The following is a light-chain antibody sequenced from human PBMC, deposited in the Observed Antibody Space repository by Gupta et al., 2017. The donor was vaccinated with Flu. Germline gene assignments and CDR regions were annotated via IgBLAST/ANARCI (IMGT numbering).Light chain of an antibody. CDR1: QSISSN. CDR2: HAS. J-gene: IGKJ1*01. CDR3: QQYHSGPPLT. V-gene: IGKV3-15*01. Sequence: EIVLTQSLATLSVSPGERATLSCRARQSISSNLAWYQQKPGEAPRLLIYHASTMARGIPARFSGSGSGTDFTLTISSLQSEDCAIYYCQQYHSGPPLTFGHGTKVDIK.